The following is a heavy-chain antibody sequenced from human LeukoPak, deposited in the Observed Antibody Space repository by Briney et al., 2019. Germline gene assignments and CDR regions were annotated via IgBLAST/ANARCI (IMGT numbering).Heavy chain of an antibody. D-gene: IGHD3-10*01. J-gene: IGHJ3*02. CDR3: ARVGYFGSGSYNSFDI. Sequence: GGSLRLSCAASGFIFRDYYMSWVRQAPGKGLEWISYISGSGTTIHYADSVKGRFPISGDNAKNSLYLQMSSLRAEDTAVYYCARVGYFGSGSYNSFDIWGQGTMVTVSS. V-gene: IGHV3-11*01. CDR2: ISGSGTTI. CDR1: GFIFRDYY.